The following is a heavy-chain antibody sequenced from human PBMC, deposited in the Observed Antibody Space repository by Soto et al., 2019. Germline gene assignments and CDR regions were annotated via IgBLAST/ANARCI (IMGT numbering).Heavy chain of an antibody. CDR2: TSAYNGST. J-gene: IGHJ4*02. CDR1: GYTFTSYG. CDR3: ARCRSGYEGPFDY. D-gene: IGHD5-12*01. V-gene: IGHV1-18*01. Sequence: ASVKVSCKASGYTFTSYGISWVRQAPGQGLEWMGWTSAYNGSTSYAQKFQGRVTMTRDTSTSTVYMELSSLRSEDTAVYYCARCRSGYEGPFDYWGQGTLVTVSS.